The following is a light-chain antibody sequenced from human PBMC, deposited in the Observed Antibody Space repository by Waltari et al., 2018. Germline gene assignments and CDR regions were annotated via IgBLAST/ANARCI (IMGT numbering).Light chain of an antibody. CDR3: SSYTTSSTLG. CDR1: SSDVGGYNS. Sequence: QSALTQPASVSGSPGQSITISCTGSSSDVGGYNSVSWYQQYPGKAPKLMIYDVSNRPSGVSNRFSGSKSGNTASLTISGLQAEDVADYYCSSYTTSSTLGFGGGTKLTVL. CDR2: DVS. J-gene: IGLJ2*01. V-gene: IGLV2-14*03.